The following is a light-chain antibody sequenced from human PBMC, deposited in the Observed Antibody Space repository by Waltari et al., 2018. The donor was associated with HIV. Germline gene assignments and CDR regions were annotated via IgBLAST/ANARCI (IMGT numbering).Light chain of an antibody. V-gene: IGLV2-14*03. CDR1: ISDVGGYNY. Sequence: QSALTQPASVSGSPGQSITISCTGTISDVGGYNYVSWYQQHPGKAPKLMIYDVSNLPSGVSNRFSGSKSGNTASLTISGLQAEDEADYYCSSYTSSSPYAFGTGTKVTVL. CDR3: SSYTSSSPYA. J-gene: IGLJ1*01. CDR2: DVS.